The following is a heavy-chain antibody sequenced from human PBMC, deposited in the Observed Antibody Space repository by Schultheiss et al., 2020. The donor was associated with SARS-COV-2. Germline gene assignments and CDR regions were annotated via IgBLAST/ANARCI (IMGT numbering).Heavy chain of an antibody. CDR2: IYYDGNNK. D-gene: IGHD2-2*02. CDR3: AKDPDYCDSASCYTKSFYYDMDV. V-gene: IGHV3-33*06. Sequence: GGSLRLSCAVSGFTISDFGMHWVRQAPGKGLEWVAVIYYDGNNKYYADSVKGRFTVSRDSSKNTLFLQMNSLTVEDTAVYYCAKDPDYCDSASCYTKSFYYDMDVWGLGTTVTVSS. J-gene: IGHJ6*02. CDR1: GFTISDFG.